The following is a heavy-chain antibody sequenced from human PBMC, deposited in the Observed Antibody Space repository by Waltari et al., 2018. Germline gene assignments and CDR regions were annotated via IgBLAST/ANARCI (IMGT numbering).Heavy chain of an antibody. J-gene: IGHJ6*02. D-gene: IGHD3-16*01. V-gene: IGHV3-23*01. CDR1: GLPLTGYT. CDR2: MSGSGLI. CDR3: AKDEGNRRAPTFGMDV. Sequence: EMQLLEAGGGLAQPGGSVRLSCAASGLPLTGYTLNWVRQAPGRGLEWVSLMSGSGLIDYADSVKGRFTISRDNSKNTVFLQMDSLRAEDTAVYYCAKDEGNRRAPTFGMDVWGRGTTVIVS.